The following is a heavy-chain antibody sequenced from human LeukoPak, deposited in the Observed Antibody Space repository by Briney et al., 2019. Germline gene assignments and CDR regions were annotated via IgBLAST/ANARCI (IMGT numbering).Heavy chain of an antibody. CDR2: MNPNSGNT. D-gene: IGHD1-26*01. CDR1: GYTFTSYD. Sequence: ASVKVSCKASGYTFTSYDINWVRQATGQGLEWMGWMNPNSGNTGYAQKFQGRVTMTRNTSISTAYMELSSLRSEDTAVYYCARGRNSGSYYSTVAFDIWGQGTMVTVSS. J-gene: IGHJ3*02. V-gene: IGHV1-8*01. CDR3: ARGRNSGSYYSTVAFDI.